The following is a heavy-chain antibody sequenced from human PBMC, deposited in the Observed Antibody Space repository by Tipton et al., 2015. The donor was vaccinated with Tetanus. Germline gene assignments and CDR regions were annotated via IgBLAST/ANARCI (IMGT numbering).Heavy chain of an antibody. CDR1: GGSVSSGSYY. CDR3: ARDTRVVVTRLDAFDI. J-gene: IGHJ3*02. CDR2: IYYSGST. D-gene: IGHD3-22*01. Sequence: TLSLTCTVSGGSVSSGSYYWSWIRQPPGKGLEWIGYIYYSGSTNYNPSLKSRVTISVDTSKNQFSLKLSSVTAADTAVYYCARDTRVVVTRLDAFDIWGQGTMVTVSS. V-gene: IGHV4-61*01.